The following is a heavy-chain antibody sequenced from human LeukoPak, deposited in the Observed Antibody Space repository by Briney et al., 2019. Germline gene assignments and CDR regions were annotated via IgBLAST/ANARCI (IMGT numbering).Heavy chain of an antibody. J-gene: IGHJ4*02. CDR3: ARSSGGYYLYYFDS. Sequence: PGESLRLSCAASGFSFSNDAMNWDRQAPGKGLEWVSYIGSGGSTMYYADSVRGRFTISRDDAKNSLYLQMNSLRAEDTAVYYCARSSGGYYLYYFDSWGQGTPVTVSS. V-gene: IGHV3-48*04. D-gene: IGHD3-22*01. CDR1: GFSFSNDA. CDR2: IGSGGSTM.